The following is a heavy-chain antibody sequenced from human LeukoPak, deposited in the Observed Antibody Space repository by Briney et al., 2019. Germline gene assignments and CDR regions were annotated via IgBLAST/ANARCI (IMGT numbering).Heavy chain of an antibody. D-gene: IGHD2-15*01. CDR2: IYYSGST. CDR3: ASTSGYCSGGNCYSAFDY. Sequence: SQTLSLTCTVSGGSVSTYYWNWIRQPPGKGLEWIGYIYYSGSTNYNPSLKSRLTISVDTSNNQFSLKLSSVTAADTAVYYCASTSGYCSGGNCYSAFDYWGQGTLVTVSS. V-gene: IGHV4-59*02. J-gene: IGHJ4*02. CDR1: GGSVSTYY.